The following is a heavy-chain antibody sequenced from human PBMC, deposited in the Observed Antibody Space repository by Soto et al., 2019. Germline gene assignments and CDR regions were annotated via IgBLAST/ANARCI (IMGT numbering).Heavy chain of an antibody. CDR1: GFTFSSYG. D-gene: IGHD2-2*01. CDR2: ISYDGSNK. J-gene: IGHJ4*02. CDR3: AKDQCSTSCSCDY. V-gene: IGHV3-30*18. Sequence: GGSLRLSCAASGFTFSSYGMHWVRQAPGKGLEWVAVISYDGSNKYYADSVKGRFTISRDNSKNTLYLQMNSLRAEDTAVYYCAKDQCSTSCSCDYWGQGTLVTVSS.